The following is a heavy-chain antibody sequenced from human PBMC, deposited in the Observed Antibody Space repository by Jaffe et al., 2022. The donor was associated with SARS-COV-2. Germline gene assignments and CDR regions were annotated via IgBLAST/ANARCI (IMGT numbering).Heavy chain of an antibody. CDR1: GFSLSTSGVG. CDR3: AHFTGSIAVAGNWYFDL. J-gene: IGHJ2*01. Sequence: QITLKESGPTLVKPTQTLTLTCTFSGFSLSTSGVGVGWIRQPPGKALEWLALIYWDDDKRYSPSLKSRLTITKDTSKNQVVLTMTNMDPVDTATYYCAHFTGSIAVAGNWYFDLWGRGTLVTVSS. CDR2: IYWDDDK. V-gene: IGHV2-5*02. D-gene: IGHD6-19*01.